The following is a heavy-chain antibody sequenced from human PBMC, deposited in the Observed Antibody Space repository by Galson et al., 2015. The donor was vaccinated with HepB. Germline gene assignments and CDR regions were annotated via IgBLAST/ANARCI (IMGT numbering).Heavy chain of an antibody. Sequence: SLRLSCAASGFTFSNAWMSWVRQAPGQGLEWVGRIKSKTDGGTTGYAAPVKGRFTISRDDSKNTLYLQMNSLKTEDTAVYYCTNGDYVSYYYGMDVWGQGTTVTVSS. J-gene: IGHJ6*02. CDR1: GFTFSNAW. CDR3: TNGDYVSYYYGMDV. D-gene: IGHD4-17*01. CDR2: IKSKTDGGTT. V-gene: IGHV3-15*01.